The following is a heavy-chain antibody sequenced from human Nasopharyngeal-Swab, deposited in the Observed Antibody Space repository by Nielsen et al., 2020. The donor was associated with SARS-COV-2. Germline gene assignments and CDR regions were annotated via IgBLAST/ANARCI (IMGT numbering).Heavy chain of an antibody. D-gene: IGHD5-12*01. V-gene: IGHV4-34*01. Sequence: WIRQSPGKGLEWIGEINHSGSTNYNPSLKSRVTISVDTSKNQFSLKLSSVTAADTAVYYCARRRGYSGYAYLDYWGQGTLVTVSS. CDR2: INHSGST. CDR3: ARRRGYSGYAYLDY. J-gene: IGHJ4*02.